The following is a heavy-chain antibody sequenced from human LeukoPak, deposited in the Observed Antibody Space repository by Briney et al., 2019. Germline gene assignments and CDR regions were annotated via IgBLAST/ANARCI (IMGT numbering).Heavy chain of an antibody. V-gene: IGHV3-30*18. J-gene: IGHJ4*02. CDR3: ANHYPAPIPTGDYYDSSGYLDY. CDR1: GFTFSSYG. Sequence: GGSLRLSCAASGFTFSSYGMHWVRQAPGKGLEWVAVISYDGSNKYYADFVKGRFTISRDNSKNTLYLQMNSLRAEDTAVYYCANHYPAPIPTGDYYDSSGYLDYWGQGTLVTVSS. D-gene: IGHD3-22*01. CDR2: ISYDGSNK.